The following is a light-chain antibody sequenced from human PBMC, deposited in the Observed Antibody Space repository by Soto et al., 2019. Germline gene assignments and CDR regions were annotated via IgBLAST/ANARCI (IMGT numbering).Light chain of an antibody. CDR2: EVS. CDR1: SSDVGGYNY. CDR3: TSYTTTSTLGVV. Sequence: QSALTQPASVSGSPGQSITISCTGASSDVGGYNYVSWYQQHPGKAPKLMIFEVSNWPSGLSNRFSGSKSGNTASLTISGLQAEDEADYYCTSYTTTSTLGVVFGGGTKLTVL. V-gene: IGLV2-14*01. J-gene: IGLJ3*02.